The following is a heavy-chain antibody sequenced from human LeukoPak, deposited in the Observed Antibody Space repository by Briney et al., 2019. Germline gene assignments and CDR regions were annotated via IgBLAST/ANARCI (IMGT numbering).Heavy chain of an antibody. CDR2: ISGSGGST. J-gene: IGHJ4*02. D-gene: IGHD3-22*01. V-gene: IGHV3-23*01. CDR1: GFTFSSYN. CDR3: AKSPAYDSSGYYWFDY. Sequence: GGSLRLSCAASGFTFSSYNMNWVRQAPGKGLEWVSAISGSGGSTYYADSVKGRFTISRDNSKNTLYLQMNSLRAEDTAVYYCAKSPAYDSSGYYWFDYWGQGTLVTVSS.